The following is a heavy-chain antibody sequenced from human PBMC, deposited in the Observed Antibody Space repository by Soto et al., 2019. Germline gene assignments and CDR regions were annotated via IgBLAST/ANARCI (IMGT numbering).Heavy chain of an antibody. CDR1: GGSISSSSYY. D-gene: IGHD6-19*01. J-gene: IGHJ4*02. CDR3: ARSGGSGWYRYFDY. Sequence: SETLSLTCTVSGGSISSSSYYWGWIRQPTGKGLEWVGSIYYSGSTYYNPSLKRRVTISVNTSNNQFSLKLSPVTAAATAVYCCARSGGSGWYRYFDYWGQGTLVTVSS. V-gene: IGHV4-39*01. CDR2: IYYSGST.